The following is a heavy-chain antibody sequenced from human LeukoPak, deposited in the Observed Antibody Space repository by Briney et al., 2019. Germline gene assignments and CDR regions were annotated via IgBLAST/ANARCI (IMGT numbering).Heavy chain of an antibody. CDR3: AKGRPYDFDY. Sequence: GGSLRLSCAASGFTFSSYAMHWVRQAPGKGLEWVAAISHDGSNKYSADSVKGRFTISRDNSKNTLYLQMNSLRAEDTAVYYCAKGRPYDFDYWGQGTLVTVSS. D-gene: IGHD4-17*01. J-gene: IGHJ4*02. CDR2: ISHDGSNK. V-gene: IGHV3-30*04. CDR1: GFTFSSYA.